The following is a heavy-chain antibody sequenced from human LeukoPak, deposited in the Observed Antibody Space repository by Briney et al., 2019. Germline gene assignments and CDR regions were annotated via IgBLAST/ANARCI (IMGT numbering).Heavy chain of an antibody. CDR1: GFKFRSYA. CDR3: ARDQPQPGAFGY. Sequence: GGSLRLSCVASGFKFRSYAMSWVRQAPGKGLEWVANIKQDGSEKYYVDSVKGRFTISRDNAKNSLYLQMNSLRAEDTAVYYCARDQPQPGAFGYWGQGTLVTVSS. J-gene: IGHJ4*02. CDR2: IKQDGSEK. V-gene: IGHV3-7*01. D-gene: IGHD1-14*01.